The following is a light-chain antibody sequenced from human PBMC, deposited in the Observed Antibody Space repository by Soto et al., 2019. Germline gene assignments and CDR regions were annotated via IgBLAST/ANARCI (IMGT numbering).Light chain of an antibody. CDR1: QSITTY. V-gene: IGKV1-39*01. J-gene: IGKJ1*01. CDR3: QQTYSTAWT. CDR2: AAS. Sequence: DIQMAQSPSSLSASIGDRVTITCRASQSITTYLNWYQQKPGKAPNLLIYAASSLQGGVPSRFSGSGSGTDFTLTISSLQPEDFATHYCQQTYSTAWTFGQGTKVDLK.